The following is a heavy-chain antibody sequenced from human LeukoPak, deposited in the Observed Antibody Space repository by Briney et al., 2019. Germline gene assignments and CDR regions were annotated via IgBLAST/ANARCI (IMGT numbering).Heavy chain of an antibody. CDR3: ARGKQQLALKDKLFDY. CDR2: ISYDGSNK. V-gene: IGHV3-30*04. J-gene: IGHJ4*02. Sequence: PGGSLRLSCAASGFTFSGYSIHWVRQAPGKGLEWVAVISYDGSNKYYAADSVKGRFTISRDNSKNTLYLQMNSLRAEDTAVYYCARGKQQLALKDKLFDYWGQGTLVTVSS. D-gene: IGHD6-13*01. CDR1: GFTFSGYS.